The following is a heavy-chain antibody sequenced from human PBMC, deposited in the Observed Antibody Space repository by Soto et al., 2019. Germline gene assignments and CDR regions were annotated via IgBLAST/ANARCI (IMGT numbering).Heavy chain of an antibody. J-gene: IGHJ3*02. D-gene: IGHD3-3*01. CDR3: AKDESYYDFWSGYYTNAFDI. Sequence: PGGSLRLSCAASGFTFSSYAMSWVRQAPGKGLEWVSAISGSGGSTYYADSVKGRFTISRDNSKNTLYLQMNSLRAEDTAVYYCAKDESYYDFWSGYYTNAFDIWGQGTMVTVSS. CDR1: GFTFSSYA. CDR2: ISGSGGST. V-gene: IGHV3-23*01.